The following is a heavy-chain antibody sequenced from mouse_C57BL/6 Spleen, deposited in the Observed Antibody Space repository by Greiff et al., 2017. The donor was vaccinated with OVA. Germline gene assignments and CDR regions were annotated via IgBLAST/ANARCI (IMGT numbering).Heavy chain of an antibody. D-gene: IGHD2-10*01. J-gene: IGHJ4*01. CDR2: ISSGSSTI. V-gene: IGHV5-17*01. CDR3: ARSYYGSYAMDY. Sequence: EVKVVESGGGLVKPGGSLKLSCAASGFTFSDYGMHWVRQAPEKGLEWVAYISSGSSTIYYADTVQGRFTISRDNAYTPPFLQMTSLRSEDAAMYYCARSYYGSYAMDYWGQGTSVTVSS. CDR1: GFTFSDYG.